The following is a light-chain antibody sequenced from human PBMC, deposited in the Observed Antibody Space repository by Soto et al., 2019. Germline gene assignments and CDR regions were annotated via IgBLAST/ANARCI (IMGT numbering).Light chain of an antibody. CDR3: CTDAGTYKV. V-gene: IGLV2-11*01. CDR1: SSDVGAYNY. J-gene: IGLJ1*01. CDR2: HVS. Sequence: QSLLTQPRSVSGSPGQSVTISCTGTSSDVGAYNYVSWYQQHPGKAPKLMIYHVSKRPSGVPDRFSGSKSGNAASLTIPGLQAEDEADYYCCTDAGTYKVFGTGTKVTVL.